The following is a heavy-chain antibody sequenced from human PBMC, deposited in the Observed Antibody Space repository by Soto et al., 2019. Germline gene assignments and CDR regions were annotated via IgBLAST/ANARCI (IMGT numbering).Heavy chain of an antibody. CDR2: MYNTGIT. Sequence: SDTLSLTFTFSGFSIRGYYWSWIRNPPGKGLEWIGYMYNTGITVYNPSFKSRVTISVDTSKNQFSLKPNSVTAADTAVYYCARDLWGYCGTDCYPLDVWGQGTTVT. V-gene: IGHV4-59*01. J-gene: IGHJ6*02. CDR1: GFSIRGYY. CDR3: ARDLWGYCGTDCYPLDV. D-gene: IGHD2-21*02.